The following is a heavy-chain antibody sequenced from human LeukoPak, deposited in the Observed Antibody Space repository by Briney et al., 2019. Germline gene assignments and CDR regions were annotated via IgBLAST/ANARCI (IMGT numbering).Heavy chain of an antibody. J-gene: IGHJ4*02. CDR3: ARDPDLSGYSFFEC. V-gene: IGHV3-74*01. CDR1: GFTSRSYW. D-gene: IGHD3-22*01. CDR2: INGDGSRT. Sequence: PGGSLRLSCAASGFTSRSYWMHWLRQAPGKGLEWVSRINGDGSRTAYGDSVKGRFTISRDNAKNTLSLQMNRLRAEDTAVYYCARDPDLSGYSFFECWGQGTLVTVS.